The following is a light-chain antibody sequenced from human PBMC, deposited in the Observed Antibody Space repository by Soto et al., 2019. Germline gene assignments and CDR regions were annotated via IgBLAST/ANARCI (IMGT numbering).Light chain of an antibody. CDR2: DAS. V-gene: IGKV1-33*01. CDR3: QQCDNLPLT. J-gene: IGKJ4*01. Sequence: DIPMTQSPSSLSASVGDRVSITCQASQDISINLNWYQQKPGQAPKLLIYDASNLETGVPSTFSGSGSGTEFTFTISSLQPEDIATYYCQQCDNLPLTFGGGTKVEIK. CDR1: QDISIN.